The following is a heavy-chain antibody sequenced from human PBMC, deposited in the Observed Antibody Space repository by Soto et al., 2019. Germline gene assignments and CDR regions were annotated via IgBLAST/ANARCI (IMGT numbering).Heavy chain of an antibody. CDR1: GGSISSSNW. CDR2: IYHSGNS. J-gene: IGHJ3*02. D-gene: IGHD1-1*01. Sequence: QVQLQESGPGLVKPSGTLSLTCTVSGGSISSSNWWSWVRQTPGKGLEWIAEIYHSGNSNYNPSLRSRVTISVVKAKNQFSLNLSPVTAADTAIYYCARRKTTPNDAFDIWGQGTMVNVS. V-gene: IGHV4-4*02. CDR3: ARRKTTPNDAFDI.